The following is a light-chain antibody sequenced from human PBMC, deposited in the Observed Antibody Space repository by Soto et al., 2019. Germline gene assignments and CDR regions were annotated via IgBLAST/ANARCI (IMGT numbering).Light chain of an antibody. CDR1: QSISSW. Sequence: DIQMTQSPSTLSASVGDRVSITCRASQSISSWLAWYQEKPGKAPKLLIYDASSLQSGVPSRFSGSESGAEFTLTISGLQPDDFATYYCQQSDDLPTFGQGTRLDIK. CDR2: DAS. J-gene: IGKJ5*01. V-gene: IGKV1-5*01. CDR3: QQSDDLPT.